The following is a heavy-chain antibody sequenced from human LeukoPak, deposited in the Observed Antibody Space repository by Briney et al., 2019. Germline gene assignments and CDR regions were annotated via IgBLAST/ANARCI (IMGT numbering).Heavy chain of an antibody. CDR1: GGSISPHY. Sequence: SETLSLTCTVSGGSISPHYWTWIRQTPGKGLEWIGYVYYNGLTSYNASLRRRLILSVDTARNQVSLKLTSVTAADTAVYYCTREVSTVTFVYWGQGTLVTVSS. D-gene: IGHD4-17*01. J-gene: IGHJ4*02. CDR2: VYYNGLT. CDR3: TREVSTVTFVY. V-gene: IGHV4-59*11.